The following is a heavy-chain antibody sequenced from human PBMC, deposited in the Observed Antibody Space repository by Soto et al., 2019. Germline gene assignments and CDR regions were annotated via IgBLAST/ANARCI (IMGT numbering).Heavy chain of an antibody. Sequence: PSETLSLTCAVYGGSFSGYYWSWIRQPPGKGLEWIGEINHSGSTNYNPSLKSRVTISVDTSKNQFSLRLSSVTATDTAVYYCARGVFPFDSWGLGTLDTVSS. J-gene: IGHJ4*01. V-gene: IGHV4-34*01. CDR1: GGSFSGYY. D-gene: IGHD3-10*02. CDR2: INHSGST. CDR3: ARGVFPFDS.